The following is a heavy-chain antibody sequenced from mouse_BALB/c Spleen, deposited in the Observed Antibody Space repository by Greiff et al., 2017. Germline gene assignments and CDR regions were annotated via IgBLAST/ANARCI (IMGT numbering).Heavy chain of an antibody. J-gene: IGHJ3*01. CDR3: ATYYDYAWFAY. D-gene: IGHD2-4*01. CDR1: GYAFTNYL. V-gene: IGHV1-54*01. CDR2: INPGSGGT. Sequence: QVQLQQSGAELVRPGTSVKVSCKASGYAFTNYLIEWVKQRPGQGLEWIGVINPGSGGTNYNEKFKGKATLTADKSSSTAYMQLSSLTSDDSAVYFCATYYDYAWFAYWGQGTLVTVSA.